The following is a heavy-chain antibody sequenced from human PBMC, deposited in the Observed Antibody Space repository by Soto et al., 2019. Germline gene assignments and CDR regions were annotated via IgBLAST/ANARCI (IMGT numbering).Heavy chain of an antibody. V-gene: IGHV1-2*04. CDR1: GYTFTGYY. CDR2: INPNSGGT. Sequence: ASVKVSCKASGYTFTGYYMHWVRQAPGQGLEWMGWINPNSGGTNYAQKFQGWVTMTRDTSIRTAYMELSRLRSDDTAVYYCARAGPIAVAGTYFDYWGQGTLVTVSS. J-gene: IGHJ4*02. CDR3: ARAGPIAVAGTYFDY. D-gene: IGHD6-19*01.